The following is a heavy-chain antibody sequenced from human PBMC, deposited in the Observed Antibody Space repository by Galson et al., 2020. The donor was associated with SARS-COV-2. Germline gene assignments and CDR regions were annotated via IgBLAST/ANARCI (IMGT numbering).Heavy chain of an antibody. CDR1: GGSISSSSYY. J-gene: IGHJ6*02. CDR3: ARRPVLRYFDWSARDYGMDV. Sequence: SETLSLTCTVSGGSISSSSYYWGWIRQPPGKGLEWIGSIYYSGRTYYNPSLKSRVTISVDTSKNQFSLKLSSVTAADTAVYYCARRPVLRYFDWSARDYGMDVWGQGTTVTVSS. CDR2: IYYSGRT. V-gene: IGHV4-39*01. D-gene: IGHD3-9*01.